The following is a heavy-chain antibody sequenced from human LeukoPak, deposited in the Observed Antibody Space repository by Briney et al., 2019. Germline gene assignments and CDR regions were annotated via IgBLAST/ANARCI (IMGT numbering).Heavy chain of an antibody. D-gene: IGHD1-26*01. V-gene: IGHV4-59*01. CDR3: ARDRRRDLLHAFDI. J-gene: IGHJ3*02. CDR1: GGTISNYY. Sequence: SSETLSLTCTVSGGTISNYYWSWIRQLPGKGLEWIAYIDYSGSTNYNPSLKSRVTISVDASRNQFSLNLSSVTAADTAVYYCARDRRRDLLHAFDIWGQGTMVTVSS. CDR2: IDYSGST.